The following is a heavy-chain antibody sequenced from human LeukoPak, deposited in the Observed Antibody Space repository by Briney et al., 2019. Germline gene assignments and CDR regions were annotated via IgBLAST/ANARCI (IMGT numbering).Heavy chain of an antibody. CDR2: IVKDGSNK. Sequence: GGSLRLSCVVSGFSFSNHGLHWVRQAPGKGLEWVAFIVKDGSNKYYADSVKGRFTISRDNSKNTLYLQMNSLRAEDTAVYYCAKVGYYGSGYLDAFDIWGQGTMVTVSS. CDR1: GFSFSNHG. V-gene: IGHV3-30*02. D-gene: IGHD3-10*01. CDR3: AKVGYYGSGYLDAFDI. J-gene: IGHJ3*02.